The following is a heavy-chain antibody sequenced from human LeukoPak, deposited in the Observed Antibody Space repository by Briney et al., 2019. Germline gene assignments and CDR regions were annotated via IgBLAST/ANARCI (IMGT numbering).Heavy chain of an antibody. J-gene: IGHJ4*02. CDR3: ARASRRDGYKTDY. CDR2: IWYDESNK. D-gene: IGHD5-24*01. V-gene: IGHV3-33*01. Sequence: PGGSLRLSCAASGFTFSSYGMHRVREAPGNGLEWVAVIWYDESNKYYADSVKGRFTISRDNSKNTLYLQMNSLRAEDTAVYYCARASRRDGYKTDYWGQGTLVTVSS. CDR1: GFTFSSYG.